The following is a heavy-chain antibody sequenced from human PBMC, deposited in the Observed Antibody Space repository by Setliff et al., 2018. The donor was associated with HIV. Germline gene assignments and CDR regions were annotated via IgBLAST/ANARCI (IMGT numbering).Heavy chain of an antibody. CDR3: ARDRVVVVPAAHQRHYYYYMDV. J-gene: IGHJ6*03. CDR1: GYTFSGYH. D-gene: IGHD2-2*01. V-gene: IGHV1-2*06. Sequence: GASVKVSCKASGYTFSGYHMYWVRQAPGQGLEWMGRINPDSGDTEYTQKFEGRVTMTSDTSIGTAYMELSRLRSDDTAVYYCARDRVVVVPAAHQRHYYYYMDVWGKGTTVTVSS. CDR2: INPDSGDT.